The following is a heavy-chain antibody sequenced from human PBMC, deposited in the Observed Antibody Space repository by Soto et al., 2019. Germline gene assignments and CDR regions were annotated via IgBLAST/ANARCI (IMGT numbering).Heavy chain of an antibody. Sequence: PGGSLRLSCAASGSTFSSYGMHWVRQAPGKGLEWVAVIWYDGSNKYYADSVKGRFTISRDNSKNTLYLQMNSLRAEDTAVYYCARDRAVRGVDYWGQGTLVTVSS. D-gene: IGHD3-10*01. J-gene: IGHJ4*02. V-gene: IGHV3-33*01. CDR2: IWYDGSNK. CDR1: GSTFSSYG. CDR3: ARDRAVRGVDY.